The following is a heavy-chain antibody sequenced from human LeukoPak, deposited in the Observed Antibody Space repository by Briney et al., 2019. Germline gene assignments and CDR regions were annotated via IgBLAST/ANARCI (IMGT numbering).Heavy chain of an antibody. CDR3: ARAEFITMIVVVPTFAFDI. CDR1: GFTVSSNY. D-gene: IGHD3-22*01. Sequence: GGSLRLSCAASGFTVSSNYMSWVRQAPGKGLEWVSVIYSGGSTYYADSVKGRFTISRDNSKNTLYLQMNSLRAEDTAVYYCARAEFITMIVVVPTFAFDIWGQGTMVTVSS. J-gene: IGHJ3*02. CDR2: IYSGGST. V-gene: IGHV3-53*01.